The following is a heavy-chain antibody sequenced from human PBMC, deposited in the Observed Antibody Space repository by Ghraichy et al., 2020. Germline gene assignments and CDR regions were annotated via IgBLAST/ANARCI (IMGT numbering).Heavy chain of an antibody. CDR1: GFAYNSYW. Sequence: GGSLRLSCAASGFAYNSYWMNWVRQAPGKGLEWVAYIKYDGSAEYYVDSVKGRFAISRDNAKNSLFLQMNSLRAEDTAVYYCARGWGRVDYWGQGTLVTVSS. V-gene: IGHV3-7*01. D-gene: IGHD2-21*02. J-gene: IGHJ4*02. CDR3: ARGWGRVDY. CDR2: IKYDGSAE.